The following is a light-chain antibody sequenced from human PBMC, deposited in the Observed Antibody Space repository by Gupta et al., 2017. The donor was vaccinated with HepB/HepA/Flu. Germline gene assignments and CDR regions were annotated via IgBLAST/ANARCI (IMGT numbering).Light chain of an antibody. V-gene: IGLV2-14*01. CDR3: SSYTSSSTLL. CDR1: SSDVGGYNY. Sequence: SALTQPASVSGSPGPSITISCTGTSSDVGGYNYVPWYQQHPGKAPKLMIDDVSNRTSGVSKRFSGSKSGNTASLTISGLQAEDEADYYCSSYTSSSTLLFGGGTKLTVL. J-gene: IGLJ2*01. CDR2: DVS.